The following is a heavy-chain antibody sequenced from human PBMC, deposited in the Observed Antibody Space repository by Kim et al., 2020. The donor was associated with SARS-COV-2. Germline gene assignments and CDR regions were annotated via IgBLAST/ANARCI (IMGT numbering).Heavy chain of an antibody. CDR2: IYYSGST. D-gene: IGHD3-9*01. CDR3: ARHSAPGYFDWFRPRYNWFDP. J-gene: IGHJ5*02. V-gene: IGHV4-39*01. Sequence: SETLSLTCTVSGGSISSSSYYWGWIRQPPGKGLECIGSIYYSGSTYYNPSLKSRVTISVDTSKNQFSLKLSSVTAADTAVYYCARHSAPGYFDWFRPRYNWFDPWGQGTLVTVSS. CDR1: GGSISSSSYY.